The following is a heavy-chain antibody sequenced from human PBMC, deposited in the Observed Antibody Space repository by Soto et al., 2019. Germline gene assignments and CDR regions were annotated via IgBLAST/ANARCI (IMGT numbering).Heavy chain of an antibody. D-gene: IGHD3-10*01. CDR3: ARDDGAGRLWFGELENGLTYTGWFDP. Sequence: GGSLRLSCAASGFTFSNFAMHWVRQAPGKGLEWVAVISYDGSSKSYADSVKGRFTISRDNSENKLYLQMNSLRAEDTAVYYCARDDGAGRLWFGELENGLTYTGWFDPWGQGTLVTVSS. J-gene: IGHJ5*02. CDR2: ISYDGSSK. CDR1: GFTFSNFA. V-gene: IGHV3-30-3*01.